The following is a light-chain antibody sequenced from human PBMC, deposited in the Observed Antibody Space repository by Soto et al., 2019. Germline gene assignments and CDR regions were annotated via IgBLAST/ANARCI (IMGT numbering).Light chain of an antibody. J-gene: IGLJ1*01. V-gene: IGLV1-40*01. CDR3: QSYDSSLSGYV. Sequence: SVLTQPPSVSGAPGQRVTISCTGSSSNIGAGYDVHWYQQLPGTAPKLLIYGNSNRPSGVPDRFSGSKPGTSASLAITGLQAEDEADYSCQSYDSSLSGYVFGTGTKLTVL. CDR2: GNS. CDR1: SSNIGAGYD.